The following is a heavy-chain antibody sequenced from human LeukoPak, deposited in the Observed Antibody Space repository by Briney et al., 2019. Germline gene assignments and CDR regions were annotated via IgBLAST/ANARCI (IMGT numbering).Heavy chain of an antibody. CDR2: ISAYNGNT. CDR3: ARDPRRYGSGGSCPNYRNWFDP. D-gene: IGHD2-15*01. J-gene: IGHJ5*02. V-gene: IGHV1-18*01. CDR1: GYTFTRYG. Sequence: ASLKVSCKASGYTFTRYGISWVRQAPGQGLEWMGWISAYNGNTNYAQKLQGRVTMTTDTSTSTAYMELRSLRSDDTAVYYCARDPRRYGSGGSCPNYRNWFDPWGQGTLVTVSS.